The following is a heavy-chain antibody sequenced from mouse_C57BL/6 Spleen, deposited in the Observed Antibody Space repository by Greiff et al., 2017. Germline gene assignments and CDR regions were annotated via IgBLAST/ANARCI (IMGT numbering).Heavy chain of an antibody. V-gene: IGHV1-26*01. D-gene: IGHD1-1*01. J-gene: IGHJ3*01. CDR2: INPNNGGT. Sequence: EVQLQQSGPELVKPGASVKISCKASGYTFTDYYMNWVKQSHGKSLEWIGDINPNNGGTSYNQKFKGKATLTVDKSSSTAYMELRSLTSEDSAVYYCAREATVGVAYWGQGTLVTVSA. CDR3: AREATVGVAY. CDR1: GYTFTDYY.